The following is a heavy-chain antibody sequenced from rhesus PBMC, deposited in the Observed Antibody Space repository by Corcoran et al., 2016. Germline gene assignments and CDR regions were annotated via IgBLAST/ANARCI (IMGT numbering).Heavy chain of an antibody. Sequence: QVQLQESGPGLVTPSETLSLTCAVSGASIRSYWVTWIRQPPGKGLEWLGEINGNSGSTYYNPSLKSRVTISKDAAKNQFSLKLSSVTAADTAVYYCAREYCSSSFCSSFDYWGQGVLVTVSS. CDR3: AREYCSSSFCSSFDY. J-gene: IGHJ4*01. V-gene: IGHV4-80*01. CDR1: GASIRSYW. D-gene: IGHD2-15*01. CDR2: INGNSGST.